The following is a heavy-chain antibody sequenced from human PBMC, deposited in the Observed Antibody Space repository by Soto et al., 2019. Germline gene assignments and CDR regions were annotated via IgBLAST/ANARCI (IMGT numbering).Heavy chain of an antibody. J-gene: IGHJ5*02. CDR1: GYSISSGYY. V-gene: IGHV4-38-2*01. D-gene: IGHD2-15*01. CDR3: ASGVDCSGGSCYSPAFDP. CDR2: IYHSGST. Sequence: SETLSLTCAVSGYSISSGYYWGWIRQPPGKGLEWIGSIYHSGSTYYNPSLKSRVTISVDTSKNQFSLKPSSVTAADTAVYYCASGVDCSGGSCYSPAFDPWGQGTLVTVSS.